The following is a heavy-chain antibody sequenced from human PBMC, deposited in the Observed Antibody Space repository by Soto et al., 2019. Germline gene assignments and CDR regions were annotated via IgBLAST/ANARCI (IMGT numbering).Heavy chain of an antibody. Sequence: SETLSLTCTVSGGSIGSSDYYWAWIRQPPGMGLEWIGSIYHSGSTYCNPSLKSRVTISVDTSKNQFSLRLSSVTAADTAVYYCARGSGYGSFTWGQGTLVTVSS. V-gene: IGHV4-39*07. CDR3: ARGSGYGSFT. CDR1: GGSIGSSDYY. D-gene: IGHD5-12*01. CDR2: IYHSGST. J-gene: IGHJ5*02.